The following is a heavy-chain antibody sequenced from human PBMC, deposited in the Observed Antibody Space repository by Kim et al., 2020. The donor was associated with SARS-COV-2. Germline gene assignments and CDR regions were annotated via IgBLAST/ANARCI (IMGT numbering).Heavy chain of an antibody. CDR2: IGTAGDT. V-gene: IGHV3-13*04. Sequence: GGSLRLSCAASGFTFSSYDMHWVRQATGKGLEWVSAIGTAGDTYYPGSVKGRFTISTENAKNSLYLQKNSLRAGDTAVYYCARQRAPNYQGYCGGDCYSDGYYYYDGTDVWGQGTTVTVSS. CDR1: GFTFSSYD. D-gene: IGHD2-21*02. J-gene: IGHJ6*02. CDR3: ARQRAPNYQGYCGGDCYSDGYYYYDGTDV.